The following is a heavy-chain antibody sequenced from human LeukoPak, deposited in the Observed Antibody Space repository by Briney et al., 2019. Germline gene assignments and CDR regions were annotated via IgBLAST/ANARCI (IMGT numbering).Heavy chain of an antibody. CDR3: ARDYPTVYYYYYMDV. D-gene: IGHD1-1*01. J-gene: IGHJ6*03. CDR1: GGSISRYY. V-gene: IGHV4-4*07. Sequence: SETLSLTCTVYGGSISRYYWSWIRQPAGKGLEWIGRIYTSGSTNYNPSFKSRVTMPLETSKNQFSLKLSSVTAPDTAVYYCARDYPTVYYYYYMDVWGKGTTVTVSS. CDR2: IYTSGST.